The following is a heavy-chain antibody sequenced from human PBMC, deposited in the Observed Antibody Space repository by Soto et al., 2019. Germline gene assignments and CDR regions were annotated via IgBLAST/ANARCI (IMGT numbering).Heavy chain of an antibody. CDR2: IIPIFGTA. CDR1: GGTFSSYA. Sequence: QVQLVQSGAEVKKPGSSVKVSCQASGGTFSSYAISWVRQAPGQGLEWMGGIIPIFGTANYAQKFQGRVTITADEDTSAADMELSSLRFEDTEVYYCASPIAARPGYYYGMDVWGQGSTVTVSS. CDR3: ASPIAARPGYYYGMDV. J-gene: IGHJ6*02. V-gene: IGHV1-69*19. D-gene: IGHD6-6*01.